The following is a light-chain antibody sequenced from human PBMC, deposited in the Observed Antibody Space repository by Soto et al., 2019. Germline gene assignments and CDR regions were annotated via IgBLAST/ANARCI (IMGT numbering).Light chain of an antibody. CDR1: SSDVGNYNL. Sequence: QSVLTQPASVSGSPGQSITISCTGTSSDVGNYNLVSWYQQHPAEAPKFMIYEVTKRPSGVSNRFSGSKSGNTASLTISGLQAEDEADYYCCSYAGSNTYVFGTGTKLTVL. CDR2: EVT. V-gene: IGLV2-23*02. J-gene: IGLJ1*01. CDR3: CSYAGSNTYV.